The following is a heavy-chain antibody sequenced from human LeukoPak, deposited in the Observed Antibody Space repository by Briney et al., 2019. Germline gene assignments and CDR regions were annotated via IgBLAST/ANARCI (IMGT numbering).Heavy chain of an antibody. CDR2: VSYDGSNK. Sequence: PGRSLRLSCAASGFTFSSYGMHWVRQAPGKGLEWVAVVSYDGSNKYYADSVKGRFTISRDNSKNTLYLQMNSLRAEDTAVYYCAKGRIAAAGTDHFDYWGQGILVTVSS. CDR1: GFTFSSYG. J-gene: IGHJ4*02. V-gene: IGHV3-30*18. CDR3: AKGRIAAAGTDHFDY. D-gene: IGHD6-13*01.